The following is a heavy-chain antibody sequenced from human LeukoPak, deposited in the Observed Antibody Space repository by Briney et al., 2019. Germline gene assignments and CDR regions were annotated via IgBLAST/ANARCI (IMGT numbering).Heavy chain of an antibody. CDR3: AREGGFYRPLDY. D-gene: IGHD3-3*01. CDR2: VHLDGRT. J-gene: IGHJ4*02. CDR1: GGSITTTNW. Sequence: SETLSLTCGVSGGSITTTNWWTWVRQPPGKGLEWIGEVHLDGRTNYNPSLESRLTISVDLSEDHISLRLTSVTAADTAVYYCAREGGFYRPLDYSGQGTLVTVSS. V-gene: IGHV4-4*02.